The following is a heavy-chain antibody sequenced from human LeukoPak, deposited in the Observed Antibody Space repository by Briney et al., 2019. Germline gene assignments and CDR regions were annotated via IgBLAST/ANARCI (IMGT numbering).Heavy chain of an antibody. V-gene: IGHV4-59*01. CDR2: TYNSGST. D-gene: IGHD3-10*01. J-gene: IGHJ4*02. CDR3: VRDRELNY. CDR1: GGSISIYY. Sequence: SQTLSLTCTVSGGSISIYYWSWIRQPPGKGLEWLGYTYNSGSTLYNPSLKSRVTISVDTSRNEFSLRLTSVTAADAAVYYCVRDRELNYWGQGTLVTVSS.